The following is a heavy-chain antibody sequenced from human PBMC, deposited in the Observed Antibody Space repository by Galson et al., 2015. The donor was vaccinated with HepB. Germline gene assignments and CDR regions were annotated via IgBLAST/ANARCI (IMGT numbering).Heavy chain of an antibody. Sequence: SLRLSCAASGFTFSSYAMHWVRQAPGKGLEYVSAISSNGGSTYYADSVKGRFTISRDNSKNTLYLQMSSLRAEDTAVYYCVNERATYYYDSSGYRPFDAFDIWGQGTMVTVSS. V-gene: IGHV3-64D*06. CDR2: ISSNGGST. CDR3: VNERATYYYDSSGYRPFDAFDI. CDR1: GFTFSSYA. D-gene: IGHD3-22*01. J-gene: IGHJ3*02.